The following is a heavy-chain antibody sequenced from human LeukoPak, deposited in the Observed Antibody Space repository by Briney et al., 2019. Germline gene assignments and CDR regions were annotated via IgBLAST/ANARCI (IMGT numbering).Heavy chain of an antibody. CDR3: ARVSSNMAFDI. CDR2: INWNGGYT. CDR1: GFTFDGYG. D-gene: IGHD4/OR15-4a*01. V-gene: IGHV3-20*04. Sequence: GGSLRLSCAASGFTFDGYGMTWVRQAPGKGLEWVSGINWNGGYTGYVDSVKGRFTISRDNAKNSLYLQMNSLRAEDTALYYCARVSSNMAFDIWGQGTMVTVSS. J-gene: IGHJ3*02.